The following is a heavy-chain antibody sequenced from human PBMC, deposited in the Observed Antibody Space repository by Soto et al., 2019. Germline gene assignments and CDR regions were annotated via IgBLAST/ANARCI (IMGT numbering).Heavy chain of an antibody. J-gene: IGHJ4*02. CDR2: ISAYNGNT. CDR1: GYTFTSYC. CDR3: ARDAWLVPGYFDY. D-gene: IGHD6-19*01. V-gene: IGHV1-18*04. Sequence: ASVNVSCKSSGYTFTSYCMSWVRQAPGQGLEWMGWISAYNGNTNYAQKLQGRVTMTTDTSTSTAYMELRSLRSDDTAVYYCARDAWLVPGYFDYWGQGTLVTVSS.